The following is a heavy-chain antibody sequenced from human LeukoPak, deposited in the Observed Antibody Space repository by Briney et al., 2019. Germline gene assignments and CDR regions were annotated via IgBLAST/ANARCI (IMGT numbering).Heavy chain of an antibody. CDR1: GFTFSNYA. V-gene: IGHV3-23*01. Sequence: PGRSLRLSCAASGFTFSNYAMSWVRQAPGKGLEWVSAISGSGGSTYYTDSVKGRFTISRDNSKNTLYQQVNSLRAEDTAVYYCAKTPPASWQQWLFDYWGQGTLVTVSS. CDR3: AKTPPASWQQWLFDY. J-gene: IGHJ4*02. CDR2: ISGSGGST. D-gene: IGHD6-19*01.